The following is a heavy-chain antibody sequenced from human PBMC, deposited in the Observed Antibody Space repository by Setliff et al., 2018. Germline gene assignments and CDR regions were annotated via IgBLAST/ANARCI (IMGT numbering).Heavy chain of an antibody. J-gene: IGHJ3*01. D-gene: IGHD3-16*01. Sequence: ASVKVSCKTSGYAFTDNYIHWVRQAPGQGLEWMGWINPKTGGTKLAQKFQGWVSMTRETSITTAYMELSRLTSDDMAVYFCARSDHLVVDGFDVWGQGTMVTVSS. V-gene: IGHV1-2*04. CDR2: INPKTGGT. CDR1: GYAFTDNY. CDR3: ARSDHLVVDGFDV.